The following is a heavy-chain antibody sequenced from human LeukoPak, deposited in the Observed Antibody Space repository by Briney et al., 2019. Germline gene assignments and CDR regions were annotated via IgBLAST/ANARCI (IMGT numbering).Heavy chain of an antibody. CDR1: GFTFSSYG. V-gene: IGHV3-23*01. D-gene: IGHD3-3*01. Sequence: GGSLRLSCAASGFTFSSYGMSWVRQAPGKGLEWVSGVSESGGSTYYTDSVKGRFTISRDNSRNTLYLQMNSLRAEDTAIYYCTKWNGYGDYWGQGILVTVSS. CDR3: TKWNGYGDY. J-gene: IGHJ4*02. CDR2: VSESGGST.